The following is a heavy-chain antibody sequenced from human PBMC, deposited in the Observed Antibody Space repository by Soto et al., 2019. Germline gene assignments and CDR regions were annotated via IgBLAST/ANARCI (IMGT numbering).Heavy chain of an antibody. CDR2: IYPGDSDT. J-gene: IGHJ4*02. CDR3: ARTMTTVTTRLDFDY. CDR1: GYRFTSYW. D-gene: IGHD4-17*01. V-gene: IGHV5-51*01. Sequence: GESLKISCKGSGYRFTSYWIGWVRQKPGKGLEWMGIIYPGDSDTRYSPSFQGQVTFSADKSISTAYLQWSSLKASDTAMYYCARTMTTVTTRLDFDYWGQGTLVTVSS.